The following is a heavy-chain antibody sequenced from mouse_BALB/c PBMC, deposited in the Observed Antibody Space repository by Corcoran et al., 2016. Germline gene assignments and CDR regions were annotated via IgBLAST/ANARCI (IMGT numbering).Heavy chain of an antibody. V-gene: IGHV9-1*02. CDR2: INTYTGEP. Sequence: QIQLVQSGPELKKPGETVKISCKASGYTFTNYGMNWVKQAPGKGLKWMGWINTYTGEPTYADDFKGRFAFSLETSASTAYLQINNLKNEDMATYFCARDSSGHFFYAMDYWGQGTSVTVSS. CDR3: ARDSSGHFFYAMDY. J-gene: IGHJ4*01. D-gene: IGHD3-2*01. CDR1: GYTFTNYG.